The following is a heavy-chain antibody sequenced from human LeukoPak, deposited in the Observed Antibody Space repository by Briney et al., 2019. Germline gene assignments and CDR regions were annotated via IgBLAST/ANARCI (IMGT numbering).Heavy chain of an antibody. CDR1: GGSISSGGYY. CDR3: ARVHLYSSSWYVGWFDP. D-gene: IGHD6-13*01. Sequence: SETLSLTCTVSGGSISSGGYYWSWIRQHPGKGLEWIGYIYYSGSTYYNPSLKSRVTISVDTSKNQFSLKLSSVTAADTAVYYCARVHLYSSSWYVGWFDPWGQGTLVTVSS. J-gene: IGHJ5*02. V-gene: IGHV4-31*03. CDR2: IYYSGST.